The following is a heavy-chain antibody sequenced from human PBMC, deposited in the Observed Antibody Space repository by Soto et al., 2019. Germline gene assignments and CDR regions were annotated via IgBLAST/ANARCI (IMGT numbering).Heavy chain of an antibody. D-gene: IGHD6-6*01. V-gene: IGHV4-31*03. Sequence: QVQLQESGPGLVKPSQTLSLTCTVSGGSISSGGYYWSWIRQHPGKGLEWIGYIYYSGSTYYNPSLKSRVTISVDTSKNQFSLKLSSVTAADTAVYYCARGTTIAARPAGYFDYWGQGTLVTVSS. CDR1: GGSISSGGYY. J-gene: IGHJ4*02. CDR3: ARGTTIAARPAGYFDY. CDR2: IYYSGST.